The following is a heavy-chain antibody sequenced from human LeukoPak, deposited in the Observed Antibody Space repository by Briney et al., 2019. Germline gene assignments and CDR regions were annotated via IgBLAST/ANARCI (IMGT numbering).Heavy chain of an antibody. CDR1: GYTFTSYY. V-gene: IGHV1-46*01. J-gene: IGHJ4*02. Sequence: ASVKVSCKASGYTFTSYYMHWVRQAPGQGLEWMGIINPSGGSTSYAQNFQGRITMTRDTSTSTVYMELNSLRSEDTAVYYCARDQGEAAAGTFRYYFDYWGQGTLVTVSS. D-gene: IGHD6-13*01. CDR3: ARDQGEAAAGTFRYYFDY. CDR2: INPSGGST.